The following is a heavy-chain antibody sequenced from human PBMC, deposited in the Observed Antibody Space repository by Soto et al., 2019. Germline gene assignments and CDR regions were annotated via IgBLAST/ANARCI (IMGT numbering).Heavy chain of an antibody. Sequence: SETLSLTCGVSGGCLSGAIYSWNWIRQPPGKGLEWIGYIFPSGTTYYNPSLKSRVTISIDVSKNQFSLSLRSLTAADTAVYYCASSREFDYWSQGTLVTVSS. CDR3: ASSREFDY. CDR2: IFPSGTT. V-gene: IGHV4-30-2*01. J-gene: IGHJ4*02. CDR1: GGCLSGAIYS.